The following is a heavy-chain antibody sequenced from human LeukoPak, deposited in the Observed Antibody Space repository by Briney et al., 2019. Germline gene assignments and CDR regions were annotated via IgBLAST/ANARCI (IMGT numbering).Heavy chain of an antibody. D-gene: IGHD3-10*01. V-gene: IGHV1-18*01. CDR1: GYTFTSYG. J-gene: IGHJ5*02. CDR2: ISAYNGNT. Sequence: GASVKVSCKASGYTFTSYGISWVRQAPGQGLEWMGWISAYNGNTNYAQKLQGRVTMTTDTSTSTAYMELRSLRSDDTAVYYCARDRGLYYYGSGSHWFDPWGQGTQVTVSS. CDR3: ARDRGLYYYGSGSHWFDP.